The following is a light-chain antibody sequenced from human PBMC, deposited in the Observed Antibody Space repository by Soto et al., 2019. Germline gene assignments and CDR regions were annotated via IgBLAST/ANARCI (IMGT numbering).Light chain of an antibody. CDR3: AAWDDSLNEYV. CDR2: GNN. Sequence: QSLLTQAPSVSATPGQRVTITCSGSSSNIGRNSVNWYQHLPGTAPKLLTHGNNHRPSGVPDRFSGSKSGTSASLAISGLQPEDEADYCCAAWDDSLNEYVFGDGTKVTVL. V-gene: IGLV1-44*01. J-gene: IGLJ1*01. CDR1: SSNIGRNS.